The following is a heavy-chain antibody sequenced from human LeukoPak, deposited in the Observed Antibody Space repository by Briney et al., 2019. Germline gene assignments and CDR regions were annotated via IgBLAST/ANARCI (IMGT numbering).Heavy chain of an antibody. CDR1: GYTLTELS. CDR3: ARAYSHKGAYYFDY. D-gene: IGHD6-13*01. CDR2: SDPEDGET. V-gene: IGHV1-24*01. Sequence: ASVKVSCKVSGYTLTELSMHWVRQAPGKGLEWMGGSDPEDGETIYAQKFQGRVTMTEDTSTDTAYMELSSLRSEDTAVYYCARAYSHKGAYYFDYWGQGTLVTVSS. J-gene: IGHJ4*02.